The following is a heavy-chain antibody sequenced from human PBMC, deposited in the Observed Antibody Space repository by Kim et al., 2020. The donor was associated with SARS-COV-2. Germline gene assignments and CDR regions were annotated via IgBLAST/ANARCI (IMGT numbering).Heavy chain of an antibody. J-gene: IGHJ4*02. Sequence: DSVKGRFTISRDNSKNTLYLQMNSLRAEDTAVYYCAKDLMRLWPPLLFDYWGQGTLVTVSS. D-gene: IGHD2-21*01. CDR3: AKDLMRLWPPLLFDY. V-gene: IGHV3-23*01.